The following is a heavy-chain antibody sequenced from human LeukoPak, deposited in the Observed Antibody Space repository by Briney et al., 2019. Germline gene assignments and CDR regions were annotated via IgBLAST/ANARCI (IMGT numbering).Heavy chain of an antibody. J-gene: IGHJ4*02. D-gene: IGHD2-2*01. Sequence: ASVKVSCKASGYTFTGYYMHWVRQAPGQGLEWMGWINPNSGGTNYAQKFQGRVTMTRDTSISTAYMELGRLRSGDTAVYYCARDGGRYCSSTSCYPYYWGQGTLVTVSS. V-gene: IGHV1-2*02. CDR2: INPNSGGT. CDR3: ARDGGRYCSSTSCYPYY. CDR1: GYTFTGYY.